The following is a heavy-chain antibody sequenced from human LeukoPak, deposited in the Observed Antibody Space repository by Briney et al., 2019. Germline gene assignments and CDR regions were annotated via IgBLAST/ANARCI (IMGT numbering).Heavy chain of an antibody. V-gene: IGHV5-51*01. CDR1: GYSFPTYW. Sequence: GESLKISCEGSGYSFPTYWIGWVRLLPGRGLEWMGVVYPADSHTTYSPSFQGQVTISADKSISTAYLQWSSLKASDTAMYYCARRVNYYYGMDVWGQGTTVTVSS. D-gene: IGHD3-22*01. J-gene: IGHJ6*02. CDR2: VYPADSHT. CDR3: ARRVNYYYGMDV.